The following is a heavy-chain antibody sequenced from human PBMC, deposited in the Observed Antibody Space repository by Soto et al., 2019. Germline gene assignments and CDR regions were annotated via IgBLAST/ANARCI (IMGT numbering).Heavy chain of an antibody. CDR3: ARTAAAGKYYYGVDG. V-gene: IGHV5-51*01. J-gene: IGHJ6*02. CDR1: GYSFTSCL. Sequence: GESLKISCKGSGYSFTSCLIGWVRQMPGKGLEWMGIIYPGDSDTRYSPSFQGQVTISADKSISTAYLQWSSLKASDTAIYYCARTAAAGKYYYGVDGWGQGTTVTVSS. D-gene: IGHD6-13*01. CDR2: IYPGDSDT.